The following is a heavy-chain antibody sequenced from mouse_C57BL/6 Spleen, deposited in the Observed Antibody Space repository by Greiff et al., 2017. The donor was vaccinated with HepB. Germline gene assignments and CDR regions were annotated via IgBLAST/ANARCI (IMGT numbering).Heavy chain of an antibody. Sequence: QVQLQQPGAELVLPGASVKLSCTASGYTFTSYWMHWVKQRPGQGLEWIGEIDPSDSSTNYNQKFKGKSTFTVDKSSSTAYMQLSSLTSEDSAVYYCARNRVWYFDVWGTGTTVTVSS. CDR3: ARNRVWYFDV. D-gene: IGHD2-14*01. CDR1: GYTFTSYW. V-gene: IGHV1-69*01. J-gene: IGHJ1*03. CDR2: IDPSDSST.